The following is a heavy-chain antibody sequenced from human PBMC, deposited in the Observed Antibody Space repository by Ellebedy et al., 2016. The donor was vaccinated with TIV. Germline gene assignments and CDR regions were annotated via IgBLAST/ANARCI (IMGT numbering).Heavy chain of an antibody. CDR2: INHNNGDT. J-gene: IGHJ4*02. V-gene: IGHV1-2*02. Sequence: AASVKVSCKASGYTFTGYYIHWVRQAPGQGLEWMAWINHNNGDTAFAQSLQGRVTMTTDTSISTAYMELSSLTSDDTAVYYCVRDLTNPLKGDYWGQGTLVTVSS. CDR1: GYTFTGYY. CDR3: VRDLTNPLKGDY. D-gene: IGHD1-14*01.